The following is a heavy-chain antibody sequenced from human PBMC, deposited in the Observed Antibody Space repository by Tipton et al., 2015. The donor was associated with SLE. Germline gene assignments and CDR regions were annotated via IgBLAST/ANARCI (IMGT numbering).Heavy chain of an antibody. CDR1: GFIFDDYA. D-gene: IGHD2/OR15-2a*01. CDR3: VKDKEAFLDY. V-gene: IGHV3-9*01. Sequence: SLRLSCAASGFIFDDYAMHWVRQAPGKGLEWVSGISWNSASIGYADSVKGRFTISRDNAKKVLYLQMNSLRDEDTALYYCVKDKEAFLDYWGRGTLVTVSS. CDR2: ISWNSASI. J-gene: IGHJ4*02.